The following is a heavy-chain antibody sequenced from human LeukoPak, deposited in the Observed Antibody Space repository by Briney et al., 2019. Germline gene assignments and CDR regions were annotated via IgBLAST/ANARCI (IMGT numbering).Heavy chain of an antibody. CDR1: GFTFSSYS. CDR3: ARDGRPFDI. CDR2: ISSSSSTL. J-gene: IGHJ3*02. V-gene: IGHV3-48*02. Sequence: GGSRRLSCAASGFTFSSYSMSWVRQAPGKGLERVAYISSSSSTLHYADPVKGRFTISRDNANNSLYLQMNSLRDEDTAVYYCARDGRPFDIWGQGTMVTVSS.